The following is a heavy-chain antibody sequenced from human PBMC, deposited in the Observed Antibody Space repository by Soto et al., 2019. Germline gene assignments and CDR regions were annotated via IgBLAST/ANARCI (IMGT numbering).Heavy chain of an antibody. CDR1: GGSISGHY. J-gene: IGHJ4*02. D-gene: IGHD1-20*01. CDR2: IFYSGST. V-gene: IGHV4-59*11. CDR3: ASSQKGYNWNYFDH. Sequence: PSETLSLTCTVSGGSISGHYWIWIRQSPGKGLEWIGYIFYSGSTNYNPSLKSRVTISVDTSKNQFSLKLSSVTAADTAVYYCASSQKGYNWNYFDHWGQGALVTVSS.